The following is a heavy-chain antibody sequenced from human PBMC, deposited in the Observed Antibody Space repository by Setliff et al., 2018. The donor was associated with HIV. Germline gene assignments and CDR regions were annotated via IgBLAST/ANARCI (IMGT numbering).Heavy chain of an antibody. CDR2: ITNDGRNT. D-gene: IGHD3-22*01. Sequence: GGSLRLSCAASGFTFSSYAMNWVRQAPGKRLEWVSSITNDGRNTYYADSVRGRFTISRDNAKNTLYLQMNSLRAEDTAVYYCTRDFSESNGFALDYWGQGTLVTVSS. CDR3: TRDFSESNGFALDY. J-gene: IGHJ4*02. V-gene: IGHV3-74*01. CDR1: GFTFSSYA.